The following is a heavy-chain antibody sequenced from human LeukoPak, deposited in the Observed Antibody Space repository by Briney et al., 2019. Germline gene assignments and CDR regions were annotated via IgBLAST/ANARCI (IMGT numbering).Heavy chain of an antibody. Sequence: GGSLRLSCAASGFTFTSYAMSWVRQAPGKGLEWVSGISGSGSGGSTYYADSVKGRFTISRDNSKNTLYLQMNSLRAEDTAVYYCARHDYYDSSGYFFDYWGQGTLVTVSS. CDR2: ISGSGSGGST. J-gene: IGHJ4*02. CDR3: ARHDYYDSSGYFFDY. CDR1: GFTFTSYA. V-gene: IGHV3-23*01. D-gene: IGHD3-22*01.